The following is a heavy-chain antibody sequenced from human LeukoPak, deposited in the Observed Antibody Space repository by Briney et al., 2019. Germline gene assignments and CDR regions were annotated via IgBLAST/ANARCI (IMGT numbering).Heavy chain of an antibody. Sequence: PGGSLRLSCAASGFTFSSYGMNWVRQTTGKGLEWVSGIGIAGDTHYPGSVKGRFTISRENAKNSLYLQMNSLRAGDTAVYYCARSAHCSGGSCYLNIYGMDVWGQGTTVTVSS. V-gene: IGHV3-13*04. CDR1: GFTFSSYG. CDR2: IGIAGDT. D-gene: IGHD2-15*01. J-gene: IGHJ6*02. CDR3: ARSAHCSGGSCYLNIYGMDV.